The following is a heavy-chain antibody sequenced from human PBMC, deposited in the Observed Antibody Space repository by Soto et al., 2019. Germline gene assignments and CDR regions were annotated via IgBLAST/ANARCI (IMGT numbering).Heavy chain of an antibody. Sequence: PGGSLRLSCEASGFTFAAYAMAWVRQAPGKGLEWVSVIWYDGSNKYYADSVKGRFTISRDNSKNTLYLQMNSLRAEDTAVYYCAVEGWLRSYPYYYYYGMDVWGQGTTVTVSS. CDR2: IWYDGSNK. D-gene: IGHD5-12*01. J-gene: IGHJ6*02. CDR3: AVEGWLRSYPYYYYYGMDV. V-gene: IGHV3-33*01. CDR1: GFTFAAYA.